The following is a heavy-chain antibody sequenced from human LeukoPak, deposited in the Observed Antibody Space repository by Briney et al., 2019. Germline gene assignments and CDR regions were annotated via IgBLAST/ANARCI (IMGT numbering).Heavy chain of an antibody. CDR1: GFTFSSYG. V-gene: IGHV3-23*01. CDR2: ISGSGGST. D-gene: IGHD5-18*01. CDR3: AKASDSGWIQLWFPSDY. J-gene: IGHJ4*02. Sequence: GGSLRLSCAASGFTFSSYGMSWVRQAPGKGLEWVSAISGSGGSTYYADSVKGRFTISRDNSKNTLYLQMNSLRAEDTAVYYCAKASDSGWIQLWFPSDYWGQGTLVTVSS.